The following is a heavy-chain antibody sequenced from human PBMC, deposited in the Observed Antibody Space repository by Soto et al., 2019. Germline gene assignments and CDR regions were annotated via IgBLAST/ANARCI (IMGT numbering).Heavy chain of an antibody. CDR2: ISGSGGST. J-gene: IGHJ5*02. CDR3: AKDRYYDILTGPNWFDP. V-gene: IGHV3-23*01. CDR1: GFTFSSYA. D-gene: IGHD3-9*01. Sequence: GSLRRSCAASGFTFSSYAMSWVRQAPGKGLEWVSAISGSGGSTYYADSVKGRFTISRDNSKNTLYLQMNSLRAEDTAVYYCAKDRYYDILTGPNWFDPCGQGTLVTVSS.